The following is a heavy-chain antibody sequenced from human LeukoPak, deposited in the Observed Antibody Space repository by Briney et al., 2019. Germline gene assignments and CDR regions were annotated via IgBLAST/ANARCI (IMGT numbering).Heavy chain of an antibody. CDR2: ISYDGSNK. D-gene: IGHD6-19*01. V-gene: IGHV3-30*18. Sequence: GGSLRLSCAASGFIVSRNYMSWVRQAPGKGLEWVAVISYDGSNKYYADSVKGRFTISRDNSKNTLYLQMNSLRAEDTAVYYCAKSSTTTSSGLDYWGQGTLVTVSS. J-gene: IGHJ4*02. CDR1: GFIVSRNY. CDR3: AKSSTTTSSGLDY.